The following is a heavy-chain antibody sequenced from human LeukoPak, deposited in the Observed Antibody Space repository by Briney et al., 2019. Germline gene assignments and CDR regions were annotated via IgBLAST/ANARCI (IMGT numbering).Heavy chain of an antibody. J-gene: IGHJ4*02. D-gene: IGHD3-16*01. CDR1: GGTFSSYA. CDR3: ARSGEARLAI. CDR2: IIPIFGTA. Sequence: GASVKVSCKASGGTFSSYASSWVRQAPGQGLEWMGGIIPIFGTANYAQKFQGRVTITADESTSTAYMELSSLRSEDTAVYYCARSGEARLAIWGQGTLVTVSS. V-gene: IGHV1-69*13.